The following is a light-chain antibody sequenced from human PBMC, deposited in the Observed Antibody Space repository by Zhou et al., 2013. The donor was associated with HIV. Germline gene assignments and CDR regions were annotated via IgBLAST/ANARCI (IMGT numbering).Light chain of an antibody. CDR2: AAS. Sequence: DIQLTQSPSFLSASVGDRVTITCRASQGIRSYLAWYQQKPGKAPKLLIYAASTLQSGVPSRFSGSGSGTEFTLTISSLQPEDFATYYCQQLNSYPQGTFGQGTKVEIK. CDR3: QQLNSYPQGT. CDR1: QGIRSY. J-gene: IGKJ1*01. V-gene: IGKV1-9*01.